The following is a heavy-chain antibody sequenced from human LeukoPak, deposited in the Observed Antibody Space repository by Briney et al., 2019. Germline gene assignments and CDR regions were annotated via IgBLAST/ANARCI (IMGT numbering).Heavy chain of an antibody. CDR2: ISSSSSTI. CDR1: GFTFSSYS. CDR3: ARQQLDAFDI. D-gene: IGHD6-13*01. Sequence: GGALGLSCAASGFTFSSYSMKWVRPAPGKGLEWVSYISSSSSTIYYADSVKGRFTISRDNAKNSLYLQMNSLRAEDTAVYYCARQQLDAFDIWGQGTVVTVSS. J-gene: IGHJ3*02. V-gene: IGHV3-48*01.